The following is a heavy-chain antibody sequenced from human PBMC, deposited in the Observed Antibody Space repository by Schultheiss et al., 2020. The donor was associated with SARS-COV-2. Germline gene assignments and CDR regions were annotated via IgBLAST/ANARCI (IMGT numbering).Heavy chain of an antibody. J-gene: IGHJ6*02. V-gene: IGHV3-21*01. D-gene: IGHD3-22*01. Sequence: GGSLRLSCAASGFTFSSYAMSWVRQAPGKGLEWVSAISSSSSYIYYADSVKGRFTISRDNSKNTLYVQMNSLRIEDTAVYYCARDLWLLDYYYGMDVWGQGTTVTVSS. CDR3: ARDLWLLDYYYGMDV. CDR2: ISSSSSYI. CDR1: GFTFSSYA.